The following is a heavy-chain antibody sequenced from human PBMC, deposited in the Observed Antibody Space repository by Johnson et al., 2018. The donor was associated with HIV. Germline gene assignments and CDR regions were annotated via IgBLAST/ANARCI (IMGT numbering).Heavy chain of an antibody. Sequence: EVQLVESGGGLVQPGGSLRLSCAASGFTVSSNYMSWVRQAPGKGLEWVSVIYSGGSTYYADSVKGRFTISRDHAKNSLHLQMNSLTAGDTAVYYCARGNTFDIWGQGTLVTVSS. CDR1: GFTVSSNY. CDR3: ARGNTFDI. CDR2: IYSGGST. J-gene: IGHJ3*02. V-gene: IGHV3-66*01.